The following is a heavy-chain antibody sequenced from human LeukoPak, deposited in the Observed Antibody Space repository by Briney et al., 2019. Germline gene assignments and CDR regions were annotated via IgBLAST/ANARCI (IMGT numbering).Heavy chain of an antibody. CDR1: GFTFSTYA. CDR3: ASFQEEQLSH. CDR2: ISGGGGST. V-gene: IGHV3-23*01. J-gene: IGHJ4*02. Sequence: GGSLRLSCAASGFTFSTYAMSWVRQAPGKGLEWVSAISGGGGSTYYADSVKGRFTISRDNSKNTLYLQMNSLRAEDTAVYYCASFQEEQLSHWGQGTLVTVSS. D-gene: IGHD6-6*01.